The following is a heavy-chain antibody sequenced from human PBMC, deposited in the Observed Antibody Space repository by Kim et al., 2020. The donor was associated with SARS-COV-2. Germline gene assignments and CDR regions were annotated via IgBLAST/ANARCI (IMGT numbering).Heavy chain of an antibody. V-gene: IGHV4-59*08. J-gene: IGHJ4*02. CDR3: ARLWFGALDY. CDR2: IYYSGST. Sequence: SETLSLTCTVSGGSISSYYWSWIRQPPGKGLEWIGYIYYSGSTNYNPSLKSRVTISVDTSKNQFSLKLSSVTAADTAVYYCARLWFGALDYWGQGTLVTV. D-gene: IGHD3-10*01. CDR1: GGSISSYY.